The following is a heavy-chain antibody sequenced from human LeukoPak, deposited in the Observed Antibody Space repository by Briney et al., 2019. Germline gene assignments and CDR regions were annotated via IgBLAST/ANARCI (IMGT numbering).Heavy chain of an antibody. CDR1: GGTFSSYA. D-gene: IGHD2-15*01. J-gene: IGHJ4*02. CDR3: ARSDAMVAASDY. V-gene: IGHV1-69*06. CDR2: IIPIFGTA. Sequence: GASVKVSCKASGGTFSSYAISWVRQAPGQGLEWMGGIIPIFGTANYAQKFQGRVTITADKSTSTAYMELSSLRSEDTAVYYCARSDAMVAASDYWGQGTLASVSS.